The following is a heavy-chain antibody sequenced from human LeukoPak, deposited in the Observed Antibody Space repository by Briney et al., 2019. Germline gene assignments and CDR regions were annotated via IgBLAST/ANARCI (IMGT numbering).Heavy chain of an antibody. CDR1: GFTVSSIN. CDR2: FYSDGST. V-gene: IGHV3-66*01. Sequence: PGGSLRLSCASSGFTVSSINMGWVREAPGGGLEWVSVFYSDGSTYYADSVKGRFTISRDNSKNTLYLQLSSLRAEDTAVYYCARENVLVWFGELLPYGMDVWGQGTTVTVSS. J-gene: IGHJ6*02. CDR3: ARENVLVWFGELLPYGMDV. D-gene: IGHD3-10*01.